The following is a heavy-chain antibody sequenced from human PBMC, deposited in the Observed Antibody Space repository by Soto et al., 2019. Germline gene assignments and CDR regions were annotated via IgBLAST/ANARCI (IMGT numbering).Heavy chain of an antibody. V-gene: IGHV4-31*03. Sequence: SETLSLPSTVSGGSISSDRYYWSWIRQRPGKGLEWIGYIYYSGSTYYNPSLKSRVTISVDTSKNQFSLKLSSVTAADTAVYYCARDFYYCGSGRPYGMAVWSQGTTVTGSS. CDR3: ARDFYYCGSGRPYGMAV. CDR1: GGSISSDRYY. D-gene: IGHD3-10*01. J-gene: IGHJ6*02. CDR2: IYYSGST.